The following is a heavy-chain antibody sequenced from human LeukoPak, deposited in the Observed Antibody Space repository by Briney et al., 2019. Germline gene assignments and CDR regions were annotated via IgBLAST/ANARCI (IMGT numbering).Heavy chain of an antibody. CDR3: ARVFDSGSQAYFYYMDV. CDR2: MYSSGST. D-gene: IGHD3-10*01. V-gene: IGHV4-39*07. CDR1: GGSISSSSYY. J-gene: IGHJ6*03. Sequence: SETLSLTCTVSGGSISSSSYYWGWIRQPPGKGLEWIGSMYSSGSTYYNPSLKSRVTISVDTSKNQFSLKLSSVTAADTAVYYCARVFDSGSQAYFYYMDVWGKGTTVTISS.